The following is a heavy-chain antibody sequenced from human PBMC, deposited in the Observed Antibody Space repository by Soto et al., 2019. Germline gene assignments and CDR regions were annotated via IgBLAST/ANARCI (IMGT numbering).Heavy chain of an antibody. CDR2: ISGSGGST. V-gene: IGHV3-23*01. CDR3: AKGRGSGSYYLFPIDY. Sequence: GGSLRLSCAASGFTFSSYAMSWVRQAPGRGLEWVSAISGSGGSTYYADSVKGRFTISRDNSKNTLYLQMNSLRAEDTAVYYCAKGRGSGSYYLFPIDYWGQGTLVTVSS. CDR1: GFTFSSYA. D-gene: IGHD3-10*01. J-gene: IGHJ4*02.